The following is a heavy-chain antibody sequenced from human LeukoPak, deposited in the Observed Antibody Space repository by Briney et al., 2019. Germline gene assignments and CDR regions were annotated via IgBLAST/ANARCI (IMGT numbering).Heavy chain of an antibody. Sequence: SETLSLTCTVSGGSIINYYWSWIRQPPGKGLEWIGYIYHSGDTNHNPSLKSRVTISTDTSKNQFSLELSSVTAADTAVYYCARHPFATPFDYWGQGIPVTVSS. V-gene: IGHV4-59*08. CDR2: IYHSGDT. CDR3: ARHPFATPFDY. CDR1: GGSIINYY. D-gene: IGHD2-15*01. J-gene: IGHJ4*02.